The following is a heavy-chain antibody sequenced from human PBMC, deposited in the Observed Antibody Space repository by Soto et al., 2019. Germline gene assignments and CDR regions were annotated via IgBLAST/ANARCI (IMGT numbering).Heavy chain of an antibody. CDR3: AKGASRYSGSSEGYFDY. J-gene: IGHJ4*02. V-gene: IGHV3-23*01. Sequence: HPGGSLRLSCAASGFSFSSYAMSWVRQAPGKGLEWVSSGTTYYADSVKGRFTVSRDNSKNRLYLQMNSLRAEDTAVYYCAKGASRYSGSSEGYFDYWGQGTLVTV. CDR1: GFSFSSYA. CDR2: SGTT. D-gene: IGHD1-26*01.